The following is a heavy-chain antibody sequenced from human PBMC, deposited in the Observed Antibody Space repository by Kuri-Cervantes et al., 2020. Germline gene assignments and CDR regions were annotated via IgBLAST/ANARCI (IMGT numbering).Heavy chain of an antibody. CDR1: GYTFTSYG. V-gene: IGHV1-18*01. CDR3: ARARTPPYYFDY. Sequence: ASVKVSCKASGYTFTSYGISWVRQAPGQGLEWMGWISAYNGNTNYAQKLQGRVTMTTDTSTSTAYTELRSLRSDDTAVYYCARARTPPYYFDYWGQGTLVTVSS. CDR2: ISAYNGNT. J-gene: IGHJ4*02.